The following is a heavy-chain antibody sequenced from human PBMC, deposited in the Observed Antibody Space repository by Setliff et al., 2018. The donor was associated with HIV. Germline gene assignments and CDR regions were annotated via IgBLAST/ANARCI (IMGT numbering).Heavy chain of an antibody. D-gene: IGHD3-22*01. CDR1: GDFFSSDYY. CDR2: IYRGGST. Sequence: SETLSLTCTISGDFFSSDYYWGWIRQPRGKGLEWIGNIYRGGSTYYNPSLKSRVTISVDKSKNQFSLKLSSVTAADTAVYYCASGYLLTYWGQGTLVTVSS. CDR3: ASGYLLTY. V-gene: IGHV4-38-2*02. J-gene: IGHJ4*02.